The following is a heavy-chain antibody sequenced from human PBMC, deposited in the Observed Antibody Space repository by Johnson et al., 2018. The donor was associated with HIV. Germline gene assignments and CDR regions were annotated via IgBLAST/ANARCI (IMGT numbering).Heavy chain of an antibody. CDR1: GFTFSSYG. D-gene: IGHD1-26*01. V-gene: IGHV3-33*01. CDR3: TTDWGSYHEYAFDI. CDR2: IWYDGSNK. Sequence: QVQLVESGGGVVQPGRSLRLSCAASGFTFSSYGMHWVRQAPGKGMEWVAVIWYDGSNKYYADSVKGRFTISRDNSKNTLYLQMNSLKTEDTAVYSCTTDWGSYHEYAFDIWGQGTMVTVSS. J-gene: IGHJ3*02.